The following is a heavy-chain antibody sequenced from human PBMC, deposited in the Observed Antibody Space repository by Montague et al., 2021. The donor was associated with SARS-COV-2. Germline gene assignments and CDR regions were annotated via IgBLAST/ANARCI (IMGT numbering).Heavy chain of an antibody. CDR2: TYHRSKWYT. J-gene: IGHJ4*02. Sequence: CAISGDSVSSNSAAWNWIRQSPSGGLEWLGSTYHRSKWYTDYAPSVKTRITITPDTSNNQFSLHLNSVTPGDTAVYYCAREGTVAGRRGICFDDWGQGTLVTVSS. CDR1: GDSVSSNSAA. CDR3: AREGTVAGRRGICFDD. V-gene: IGHV6-1*01. D-gene: IGHD4-23*01.